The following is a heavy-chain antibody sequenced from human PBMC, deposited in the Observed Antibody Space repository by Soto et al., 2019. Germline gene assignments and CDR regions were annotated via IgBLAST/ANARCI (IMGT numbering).Heavy chain of an antibody. J-gene: IGHJ4*02. V-gene: IGHV1-69*01. CDR3: AREPNNWNYGPSFDY. CDR2: IIPIFGTA. CDR1: GGTFSSYA. D-gene: IGHD1-7*01. Sequence: QVQLVQSGAEVKKPGSSVKVSCKASGGTFSSYAISWVRQAPGQGLEWMGGIIPIFGTANYAQKFQGRVTXXXDEXXXXXXXXXXXXXXXXXXVYYCAREPNNWNYGPSFDYWGQGTLVTVSS.